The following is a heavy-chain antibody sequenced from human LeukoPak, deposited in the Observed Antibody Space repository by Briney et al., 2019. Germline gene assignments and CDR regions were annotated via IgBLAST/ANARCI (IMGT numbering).Heavy chain of an antibody. CDR1: GFTFSRYT. Sequence: PGGSLRLSCAASGFTFSRYTMIWVRQAPGKGLEWVSGISGSGDSTYYADSVKGRFTISRDNSKNTLHLQMNSLRAEDTAVYYCAKDQTPYYWGQGTLVTVSS. V-gene: IGHV3-23*01. CDR2: ISGSGDST. J-gene: IGHJ4*02. CDR3: AKDQTPYY.